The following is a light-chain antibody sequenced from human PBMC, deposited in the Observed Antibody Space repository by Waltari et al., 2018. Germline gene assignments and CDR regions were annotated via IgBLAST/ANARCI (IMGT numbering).Light chain of an antibody. Sequence: QSVLTQPPSVSGAPGQGVTISCTGSSSNIGAGYDVHWYQQLPGTAPKLLIYGNSKRPSGVPARFSGSKSGTSASLAITGLQAEDEADYYCQSYDSSLSGSVFGGGTKLTVL. CDR3: QSYDSSLSGSV. CDR2: GNS. J-gene: IGLJ3*02. V-gene: IGLV1-40*01. CDR1: SSNIGAGYD.